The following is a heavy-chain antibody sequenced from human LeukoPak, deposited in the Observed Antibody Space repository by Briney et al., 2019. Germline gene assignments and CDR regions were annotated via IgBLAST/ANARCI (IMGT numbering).Heavy chain of an antibody. CDR1: EFTFSNYW. V-gene: IGHV3-7*03. J-gene: IGHJ4*02. CDR2: IKQDGSEK. D-gene: IGHD3-10*01. Sequence: PGGSLRLSCAASEFTFSNYWMSWARQAPGKGLEWVANIKQDGSEKYYVDSMKGRSTISRDNAKNSLYLQMNSLRAEDTAVYYCARGYGRYDYWGQGTLVTVSS. CDR3: ARGYGRYDY.